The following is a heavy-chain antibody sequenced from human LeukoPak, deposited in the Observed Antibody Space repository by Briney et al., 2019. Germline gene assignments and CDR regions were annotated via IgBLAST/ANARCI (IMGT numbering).Heavy chain of an antibody. CDR1: GGSISSGGYY. V-gene: IGHV4-31*03. CDR3: ARDKCSGGVCPTPARYGMDV. CDR2: IYYSGST. J-gene: IGHJ6*02. Sequence: PSETLSLTCTVSGGSISSGGYYWSWIRQHPGKGLEWIGYIYYSGSTYYNPSLKSRVTISVDTSKNQFSLKLSSVTAADTAVYYCARDKCSGGVCPTPARYGMDVWGQGTTVTVSS. D-gene: IGHD2-15*01.